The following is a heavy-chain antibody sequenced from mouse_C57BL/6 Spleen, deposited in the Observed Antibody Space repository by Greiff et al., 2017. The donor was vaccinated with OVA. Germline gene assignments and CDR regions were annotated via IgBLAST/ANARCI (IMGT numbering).Heavy chain of an antibody. CDR3: ARHGDGYYDAMDY. CDR1: EYEFPSLD. J-gene: IGHJ4*01. CDR2: INSDGGST. D-gene: IGHD2-3*01. Sequence: EVMLVESGGGLVQPGESLTLSCESNEYEFPSLDMSWVRKPPEKRLELVAAINSDGGSTYYPDTMERRFIISRDNTKTTMYLQMSSLRSEDTAMDYCARHGDGYYDAMDYWGKGTSVTVSS. V-gene: IGHV5-2*03.